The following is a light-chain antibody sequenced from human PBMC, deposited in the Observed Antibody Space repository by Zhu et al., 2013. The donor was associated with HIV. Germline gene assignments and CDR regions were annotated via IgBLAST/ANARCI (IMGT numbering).Light chain of an antibody. Sequence: DIRMTQSPSTLSASVGDRVTITCRASQTIKSSLNWYQQKPGQAPKLLIYAASSLQSGVPSRFSGSGSGTEFTLTISSLQPDDFATYYCQEYNSYWTFGQGTKVEI. V-gene: IGKV1-5*01. CDR2: AAS. CDR3: QEYNSYWT. J-gene: IGKJ1*01. CDR1: QTIKSS.